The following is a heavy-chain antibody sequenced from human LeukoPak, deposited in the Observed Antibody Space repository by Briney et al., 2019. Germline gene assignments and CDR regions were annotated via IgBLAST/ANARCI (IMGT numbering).Heavy chain of an antibody. Sequence: ASVKVSCKASGGTFSSYAISWVRQAPGQGLGWMGGIIPIFGTANYAQKFQGRVTITTDESTSTAYMELSSLRSEDTAVYYCARSYDSSGYYYREEAYFDYWGQGTLVTVSS. CDR3: ARSYDSSGYYYREEAYFDY. D-gene: IGHD3-22*01. CDR2: IIPIFGTA. CDR1: GGTFSSYA. J-gene: IGHJ4*01. V-gene: IGHV1-69*05.